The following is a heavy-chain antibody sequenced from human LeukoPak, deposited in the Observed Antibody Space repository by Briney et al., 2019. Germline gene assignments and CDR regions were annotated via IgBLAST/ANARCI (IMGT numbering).Heavy chain of an antibody. J-gene: IGHJ6*02. CDR1: GGSISSSSYY. V-gene: IGHV4-39*07. CDR2: INHSGST. Sequence: PSQTLSLTCTVSGGSISSSSYYWSWIRQPPGKGLEWIGEINHSGSTNYNPSLKSRVTISVDTSKNQFSLKLSSVTAADTAVYYCARVWAPYGSGKVPFGYYYGMDVWGQGTTVTVSS. D-gene: IGHD3-10*01. CDR3: ARVWAPYGSGKVPFGYYYGMDV.